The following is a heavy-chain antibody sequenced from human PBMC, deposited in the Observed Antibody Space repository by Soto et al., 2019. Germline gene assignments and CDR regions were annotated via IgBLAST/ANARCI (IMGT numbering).Heavy chain of an antibody. J-gene: IGHJ4*02. CDR3: ARELSGGYDVFDY. D-gene: IGHD5-12*01. CDR2: INGGNGDT. CDR1: GYTFTTYA. Sequence: QVQLVQSGAEVKKPGASVKISCKASGYTFTTYAIHWVRQAPGQRLEWMGWINGGNGDTKYSQNFQGRVTITTNTPANTAYMELSSLTSEDTAVYYCARELSGGYDVFDYWGQGTLVTVSS. V-gene: IGHV1-3*01.